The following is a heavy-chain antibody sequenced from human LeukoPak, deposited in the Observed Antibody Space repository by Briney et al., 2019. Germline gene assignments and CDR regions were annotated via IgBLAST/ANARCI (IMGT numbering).Heavy chain of an antibody. V-gene: IGHV1-46*01. CDR3: ARDRYYDILTGVNWFDP. Sequence: GASVKVSCKASGYTFTSYYMHWVRQAPGQGLEWMGIINPSGGSTSYAQKFQGRVTMTRDTSTSTVYMELNSLRSEDTAVYYCARDRYYDILTGVNWFDPWGQGTLVTVSS. J-gene: IGHJ5*02. D-gene: IGHD3-9*01. CDR2: INPSGGST. CDR1: GYTFTSYY.